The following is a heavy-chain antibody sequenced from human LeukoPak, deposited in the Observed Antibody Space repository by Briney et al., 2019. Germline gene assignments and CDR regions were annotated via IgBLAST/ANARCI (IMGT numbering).Heavy chain of an antibody. V-gene: IGHV1-8*01. CDR3: ARGLNYYGSGSPRNWFDP. J-gene: IGHJ5*02. CDR1: GYTFTSYD. D-gene: IGHD3-10*01. Sequence: ASVKVSCKASGYTFTSYDINWVRQATGQGLEWMGWMNPNSGNTGYAQRFQGRVTMTRNTSISTAYMELSSLRSEDTAVYYCARGLNYYGSGSPRNWFDPWGQGTLVTVSS. CDR2: MNPNSGNT.